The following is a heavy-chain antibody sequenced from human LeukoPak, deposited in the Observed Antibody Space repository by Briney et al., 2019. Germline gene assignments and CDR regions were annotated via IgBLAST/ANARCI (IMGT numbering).Heavy chain of an antibody. D-gene: IGHD3-3*01. V-gene: IGHV1-18*01. Sequence: ASVKVSCKASGYTFTSYGISWVRQAPGQGLEWMGWISAYNGNTNYTQKLQGRVTMTTDTSTSTAYMELRSLRSDDTAVYYCARDPSPYDFWSGYHSFDYWGQGTLVTVSS. CDR3: ARDPSPYDFWSGYHSFDY. CDR2: ISAYNGNT. J-gene: IGHJ4*02. CDR1: GYTFTSYG.